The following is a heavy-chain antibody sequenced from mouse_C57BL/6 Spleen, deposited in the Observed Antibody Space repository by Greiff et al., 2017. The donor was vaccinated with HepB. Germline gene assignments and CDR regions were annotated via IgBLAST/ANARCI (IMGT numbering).Heavy chain of an antibody. D-gene: IGHD1-1*01. CDR2: IYPRSGNT. J-gene: IGHJ3*01. CDR1: GYTFTSYG. V-gene: IGHV1-81*01. CDR3: ARWGTTVRPWFAY. Sequence: QVQLKESGAELARPGASVKLSCKASGYTFTSYGISWVKQRTGQGLEWIGEIYPRSGNTYYNEKFKGKATLTADKSSSTAYMELRSLTSEDSAVYFCARWGTTVRPWFAYWGQGTLVTVSA.